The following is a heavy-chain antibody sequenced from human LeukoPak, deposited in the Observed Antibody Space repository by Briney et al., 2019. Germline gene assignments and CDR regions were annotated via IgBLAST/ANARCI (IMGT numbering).Heavy chain of an antibody. CDR1: GFTFSSLG. J-gene: IGHJ4*02. V-gene: IGHV3-30*02. CDR3: AKGHSSSWSFFDY. D-gene: IGHD6-13*01. Sequence: GGSLRLSCAASGFTFSSLGLHWVRQAPGKGLEWVAFIRYDANIKYYADSVKGRFTISRDNSKNTLYLQMNSLRAEDTAVYYCAKGHSSSWSFFDYWGQGTLVTVSS. CDR2: IRYDANIK.